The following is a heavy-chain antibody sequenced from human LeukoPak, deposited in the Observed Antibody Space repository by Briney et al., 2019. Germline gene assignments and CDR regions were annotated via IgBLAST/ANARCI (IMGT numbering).Heavy chain of an antibody. J-gene: IGHJ3*01. CDR2: ILYDGNTR. D-gene: IGHD2-21*01. V-gene: IGHV3-30*03. CDR1: GFTFDDYG. CDR3: SRGIPDALDV. Sequence: GGSLRLSCAASGFTFDDYGMSWVRQAPGKGLEWVSLILYDGNTRYYADSVEGRFTISRDNSKDTLYLEMHSLRPEDTAIYYCSRGIPDALDVSGQGTMVIVSS.